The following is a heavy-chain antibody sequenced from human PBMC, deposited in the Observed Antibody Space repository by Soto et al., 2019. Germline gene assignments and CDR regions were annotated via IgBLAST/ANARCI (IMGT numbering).Heavy chain of an antibody. CDR3: ARGGDPDY. CDR2: LQTAGSHP. J-gene: IGHJ4*02. CDR1: GFTFNYYW. V-gene: IGHV3-74*01. D-gene: IGHD3-16*01. Sequence: EVQLVESGGGLVKPGWSLRLSCVAYGFTFNYYWMHWVRQAPGEGLMWVSRLQTAGSHPDYAESVKGRFTISRANAKNTLYLQMNNLRAEDTAVYYCARGGDPDYWGQGTLVTVSS.